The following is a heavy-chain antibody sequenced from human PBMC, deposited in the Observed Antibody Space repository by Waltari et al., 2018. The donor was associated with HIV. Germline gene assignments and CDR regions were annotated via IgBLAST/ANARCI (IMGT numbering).Heavy chain of an antibody. Sequence: QVQLVQSGAEVKKPGSSVEVSCKASGGTFSSYALSWVRQAPGQGLEWMGAIIPTLDTTKYAPNFQGRVTIAADESTSTAYMELRTLRPEDTTVYYCARGLWGVGAVVGEDYQFYGMDVWGQGTTVTVSS. CDR3: ARGLWGVGAVVGEDYQFYGMDV. J-gene: IGHJ6*02. V-gene: IGHV1-69*01. CDR1: GGTFSSYA. D-gene: IGHD1-26*01. CDR2: IIPTLDTT.